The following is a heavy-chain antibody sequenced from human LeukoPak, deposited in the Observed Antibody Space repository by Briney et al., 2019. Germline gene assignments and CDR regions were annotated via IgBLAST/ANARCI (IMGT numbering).Heavy chain of an antibody. V-gene: IGHV3-23*01. Sequence: GSLRLSCAASGFTFSSYAMSWVRQAPGKGLEWVSAISGSGGSTYYADSVKGRFTISRDNSKNTLYLQMNSLRAEDTAVYYCAKVGGSITMIVVVIRLGYYFDYWGQGTLVTVSS. CDR3: AKVGGSITMIVVVIRLGYYFDY. J-gene: IGHJ4*02. CDR1: GFTFSSYA. CDR2: ISGSGGST. D-gene: IGHD3-22*01.